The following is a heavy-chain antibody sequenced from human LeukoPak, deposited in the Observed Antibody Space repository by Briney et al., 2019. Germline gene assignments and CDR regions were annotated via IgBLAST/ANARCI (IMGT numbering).Heavy chain of an antibody. Sequence: PSETLSLTCAVYGGSFSGYHWSWIRQPPGKGLEWIGEINHSGSTNYNPSLKSRVTISVDTSKNQFSLKLSSVTAADTAVYYCARTVLLWFGELKDVWGKGTTVTVSS. D-gene: IGHD3-10*01. CDR2: INHSGST. CDR3: ARTVLLWFGELKDV. V-gene: IGHV4-34*01. CDR1: GGSFSGYH. J-gene: IGHJ6*04.